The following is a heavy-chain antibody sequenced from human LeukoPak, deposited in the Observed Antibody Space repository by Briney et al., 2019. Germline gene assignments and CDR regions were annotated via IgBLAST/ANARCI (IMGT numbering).Heavy chain of an antibody. V-gene: IGHV4-39*07. D-gene: IGHD6-19*01. CDR2: IYYGGSS. J-gene: IGHJ4*02. CDR3: AGAVAATIYFDY. Sequence: SETLSLTCTVSGGSISSSNYYWGWLRQPPGKGLEWIGNIYYGGSSYYNPSLQSRVTISLDTSKNQFSLKLSSVTAADTAVYYCAGAVAATIYFDYWGQGTLVTVSS. CDR1: GGSISSSNYY.